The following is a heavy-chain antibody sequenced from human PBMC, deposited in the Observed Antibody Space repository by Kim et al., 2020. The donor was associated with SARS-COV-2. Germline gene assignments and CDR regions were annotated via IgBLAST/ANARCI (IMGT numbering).Heavy chain of an antibody. CDR3: ARDLMKEGPWGGSQLGDY. Sequence: GGSLRLSCAASGFTVSSNYMSWVRQAPGKGLEWVSVIYSGGSTYYADSVKGRFTISRDNSKNTLYLQMNSLRAEDTAVYYCARDLMKEGPWGGSQLGDYWGQGTLVTVSS. CDR2: IYSGGST. J-gene: IGHJ4*02. CDR1: GFTVSSNY. V-gene: IGHV3-66*02. D-gene: IGHD6-6*01.